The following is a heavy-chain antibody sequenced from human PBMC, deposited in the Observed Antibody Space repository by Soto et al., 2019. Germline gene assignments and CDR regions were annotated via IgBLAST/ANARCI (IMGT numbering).Heavy chain of an antibody. CDR1: GVSISSGGYY. J-gene: IGHJ4*02. V-gene: IGHV4-31*03. D-gene: IGHD6-19*01. CDR3: ARQNPYSTGSYYFDL. Sequence: PSETLSLTCTGSGVSISSGGYYWSWTRQHPGKGLEWIGYIYYNGSPYYNPSLRGRVTISVHTSNNQFSLELRAVTAADTAVYYCARQNPYSTGSYYFDLWGQGTLVTVSS. CDR2: IYYNGSP.